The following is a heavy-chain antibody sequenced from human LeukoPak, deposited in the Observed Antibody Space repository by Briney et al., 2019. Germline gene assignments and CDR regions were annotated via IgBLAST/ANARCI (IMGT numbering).Heavy chain of an antibody. J-gene: IGHJ5*02. Sequence: PSETLSLTCAVSGGSISSGGYSWSWIRQPPGKGLEWIGYIYHSGSTYYNPSLKSRVTISVDTSKNQFSLKLSSVTAADTAVYYCARGLRASSTRVYCSGGSCYYIHNWFDPWGQGTLVAVSS. D-gene: IGHD2-15*01. CDR1: GGSISSGGYS. CDR3: ARGLRASSTRVYCSGGSCYYIHNWFDP. CDR2: IYHSGST. V-gene: IGHV4-30-2*01.